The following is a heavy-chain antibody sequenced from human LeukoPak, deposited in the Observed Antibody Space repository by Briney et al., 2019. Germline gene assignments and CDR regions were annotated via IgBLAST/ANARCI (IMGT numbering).Heavy chain of an antibody. V-gene: IGHV4-59*01. CDR1: GASISSYY. CDR3: ARVYCSGGSCYSGFDY. D-gene: IGHD2-15*01. Sequence: SETLSLTCTVSGASISSYYWSWIRQPPGKGLEWIGYIYYSGSTNYNPSLKSRVTISVDTSKNQFSLKLSSVTAADTAVYYCARVYCSGGSCYSGFDYWGQGTLVTVSS. CDR2: IYYSGST. J-gene: IGHJ4*02.